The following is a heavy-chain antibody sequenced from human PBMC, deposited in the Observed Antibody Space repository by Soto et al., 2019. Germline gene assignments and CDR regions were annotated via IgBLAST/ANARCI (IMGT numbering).Heavy chain of an antibody. J-gene: IGHJ6*02. V-gene: IGHV1-18*01. Sequence: ASVKVSCKASGYTFTSYGISWVRQAPGQGLEWMGWISAYNGNTNYAQKLQGRVTMTTDTSTSTAYMELRSLRSDDTAVYYCARDTIYDFWSGYYRPYYYYGMDVWGQGTTVTVS. D-gene: IGHD3-3*01. CDR3: ARDTIYDFWSGYYRPYYYYGMDV. CDR2: ISAYNGNT. CDR1: GYTFTSYG.